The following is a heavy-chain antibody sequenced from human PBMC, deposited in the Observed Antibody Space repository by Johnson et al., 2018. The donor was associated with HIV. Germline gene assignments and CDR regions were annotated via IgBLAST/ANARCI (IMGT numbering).Heavy chain of an antibody. V-gene: IGHV3-30-3*01. CDR1: GFTFSNYA. D-gene: IGHD4-23*01. J-gene: IGHJ3*02. CDR3: ARGDYGGNLDAFDI. CDR2: LPYDGSNK. Sequence: QVQLVESGGGLMQPGGSLRLSCAASGFTFSNYAMHWVRQAPGKGLEWVAILPYDGSNKYYADSVKGRFTISRDNSKNTLYLQMNSLRAEDTAVYYCARGDYGGNLDAFDIWGQGTMVTVSS.